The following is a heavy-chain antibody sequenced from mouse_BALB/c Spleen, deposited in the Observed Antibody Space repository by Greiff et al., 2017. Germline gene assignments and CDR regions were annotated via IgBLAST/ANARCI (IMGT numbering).Heavy chain of an antibody. V-gene: IGHV5-4*02. CDR1: GFTFSDYY. CDR3: AREQGDYYDY. D-gene: IGHD1-1*01. Sequence: EVKLVESGGGLVKPGGSLKLSCAASGFTFSDYYMYWVRQTPEKRLEWVATISDGGSYTYYPDSVKGRFTISRDNAKNNLYLQMSSLKSEDTAMYYCAREQGDYYDYWGQGTLVTVSA. J-gene: IGHJ3*01. CDR2: ISDGGSYT.